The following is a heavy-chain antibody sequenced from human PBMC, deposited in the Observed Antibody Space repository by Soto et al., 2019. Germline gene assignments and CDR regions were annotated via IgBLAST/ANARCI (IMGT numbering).Heavy chain of an antibody. J-gene: IGHJ3*02. Sequence: GASVKVSCKASGYTFTSYGISWVRQAPGQGLEWMGWISAYNGNTNYAQKLQGRVTMTTDTSTSTAYMELRRLRSDDTAAYYCARDVVLRFGELLHPPNAFGIPGQATMVTVSS. CDR3: ARDVVLRFGELLHPPNAFGI. D-gene: IGHD3-10*01. CDR1: GYTFTSYG. V-gene: IGHV1-18*01. CDR2: ISAYNGNT.